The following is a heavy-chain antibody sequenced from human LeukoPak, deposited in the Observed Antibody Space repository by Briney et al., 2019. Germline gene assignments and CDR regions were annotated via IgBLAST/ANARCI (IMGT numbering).Heavy chain of an antibody. V-gene: IGHV5-51*01. D-gene: IGHD2-2*01. CDR1: GYSFASYW. J-gene: IGHJ4*02. CDR3: ARHLSSITSCPTY. CDR2: IYPGTADI. Sequence: GEYLKISFKGSGYSFASYWIAWVRPMPGKGLEWMGVIYPGTADITYSPSFQGQVTISADKSVSTAYLHWSSLKASDTAIYYCARHLSSITSCPTYWGQGTLVTVSS.